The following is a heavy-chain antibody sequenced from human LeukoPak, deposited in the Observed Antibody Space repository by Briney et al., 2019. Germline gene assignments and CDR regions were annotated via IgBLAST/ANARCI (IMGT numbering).Heavy chain of an antibody. D-gene: IGHD1-7*01. Sequence: GASVKVSCKASGGTFSSYAINWVRQAPGQGLEWMGGIIPIFGTANYAQKFQGRVTITTDESTSTAYMELSSLRSEDTAVYYCASTNWNYKPGEPDYWGQGTLVTVSS. J-gene: IGHJ4*02. V-gene: IGHV1-69*05. CDR2: IIPIFGTA. CDR3: ASTNWNYKPGEPDY. CDR1: GGTFSSYA.